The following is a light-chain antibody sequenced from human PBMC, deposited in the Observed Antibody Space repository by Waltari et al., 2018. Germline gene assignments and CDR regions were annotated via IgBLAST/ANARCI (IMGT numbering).Light chain of an antibody. CDR3: AAWDDSLTVR. CDR2: RND. Sequence: QSVLTQPPSASGTPGQRVTISCSGSSSNIGSSFVCWYQHLPGTAPKLLIYRNDQRPSGVADRFSGSRSGTSASLAIGGLRSEEEADYYCAAWDDSLTVRFGGGTKLTVL. CDR1: SSNIGSSF. J-gene: IGLJ3*02. V-gene: IGLV1-47*01.